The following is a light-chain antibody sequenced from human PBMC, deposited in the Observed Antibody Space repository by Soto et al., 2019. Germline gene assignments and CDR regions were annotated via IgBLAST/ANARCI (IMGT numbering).Light chain of an antibody. CDR1: QSVDSK. Sequence: EIVMTQSPATLSVSPGERAIFSCRASQSVDSKLAWYQQKLGQAPRLLIYDASTRATGIPARFSGSGSGTEFTLTISSLQSEAFAIYYCQQYYVWNTFGGGTKV. CDR2: DAS. J-gene: IGKJ4*01. V-gene: IGKV3D-15*01. CDR3: QQYYVWNT.